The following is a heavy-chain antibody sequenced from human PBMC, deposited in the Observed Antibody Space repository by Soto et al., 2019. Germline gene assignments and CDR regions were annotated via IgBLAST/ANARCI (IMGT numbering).Heavy chain of an antibody. CDR3: ARDDIVATISFDY. Sequence: QVQLQQWGAGLLKPSETLSLTCAGYGGSFSGYYWSWIRQPPGKGLEWIGEINHSGSTNYNPSLKSRVTISVDTSKNQFSLKLSSVTAADTAVYYCARDDIVATISFDYWGQGTPVTVSS. J-gene: IGHJ4*02. D-gene: IGHD5-12*01. CDR2: INHSGST. CDR1: GGSFSGYY. V-gene: IGHV4-34*01.